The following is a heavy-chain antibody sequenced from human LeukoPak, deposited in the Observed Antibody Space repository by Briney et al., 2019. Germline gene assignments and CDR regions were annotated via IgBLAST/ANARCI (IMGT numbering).Heavy chain of an antibody. D-gene: IGHD6-13*01. V-gene: IGHV1-69*13. Sequence: SVKVSCKASGGTFSSYAISWVRQAPGPGLEWMGGIIPIFGTANYAQKFQGRVTITADESTSTAYMELSSLRSEDTAVYYCARAGPEGEQLAPFDYWGQGTLVTVSS. CDR2: IIPIFGTA. CDR1: GGTFSSYA. J-gene: IGHJ4*02. CDR3: ARAGPEGEQLAPFDY.